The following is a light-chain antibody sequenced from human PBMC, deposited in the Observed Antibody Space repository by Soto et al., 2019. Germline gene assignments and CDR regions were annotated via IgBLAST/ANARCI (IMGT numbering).Light chain of an antibody. CDR1: QSVSSN. J-gene: IGKJ5*01. V-gene: IGKV3-15*01. CDR2: GAS. CDR3: QQYNNWPPIT. Sequence: EIVMTQSPATLSVSPGERATLSCRASQSVSSNLARNQQKPGQAPRLLIYGASTRATGIPARFSGNGSGTEFTLTISILQSEDFAVYYCQQYNNWPPITFGQGTRLEIK.